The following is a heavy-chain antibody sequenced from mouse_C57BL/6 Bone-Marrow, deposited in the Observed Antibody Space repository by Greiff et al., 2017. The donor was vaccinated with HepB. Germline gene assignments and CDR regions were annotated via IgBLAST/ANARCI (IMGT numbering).Heavy chain of an antibody. J-gene: IGHJ1*03. Sequence: QVQLQQPGAELVKPGASVKLSCKASGYTFTSYWMHWVKQRPGRGLEWIGRIDPNSGGTKYNEKFKSKATLTVDKPSSTAYMQLSSLTSEDSAVYYCAIPDGYRYWYFDVWGTGTTVTVSS. CDR2: IDPNSGGT. V-gene: IGHV1-72*01. D-gene: IGHD2-3*01. CDR1: GYTFTSYW. CDR3: AIPDGYRYWYFDV.